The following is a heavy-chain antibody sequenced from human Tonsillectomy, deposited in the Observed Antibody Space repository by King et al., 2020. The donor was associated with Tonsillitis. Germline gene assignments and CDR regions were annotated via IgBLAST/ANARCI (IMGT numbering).Heavy chain of an antibody. V-gene: IGHV4-39*01. CDR3: ARPSYGGNSVFDY. CDR2: IYYSGST. Sequence: QLQESGPGLVKPSETLSLTCNVSGGSISSSRHYWGWIRQAPGKGLEWIATIYYSGSTYYNPSLKSRVTISVDTSKNQFSLKLRSVTAADTAVYYCARPSYGGNSVFDYWGQGTLVTVSS. CDR1: GGSISSSRHY. D-gene: IGHD4-23*01. J-gene: IGHJ4*02.